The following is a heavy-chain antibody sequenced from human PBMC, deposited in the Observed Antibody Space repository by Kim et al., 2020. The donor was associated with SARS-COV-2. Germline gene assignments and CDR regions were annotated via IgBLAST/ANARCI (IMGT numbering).Heavy chain of an antibody. J-gene: IGHJ6*02. Sequence: GGSLRLSCAASGFTFSSYAMSWVRQAPGKGLEWVSAISCSGGSTYYADSVKGRFTISRDNSKNTLYLQMNSLRAEDTAVYYCAKVGDYDFWSGYYISPIVRLVDVWGQGTTVTVSS. CDR2: ISCSGGST. CDR3: AKVGDYDFWSGYYISPIVRLVDV. V-gene: IGHV3-23*01. CDR1: GFTFSSYA. D-gene: IGHD3-3*01.